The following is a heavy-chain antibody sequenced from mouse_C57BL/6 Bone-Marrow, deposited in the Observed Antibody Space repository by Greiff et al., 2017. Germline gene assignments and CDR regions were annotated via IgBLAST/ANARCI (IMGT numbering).Heavy chain of an antibody. CDR1: GYTFTSYW. D-gene: IGHD6-1*01. CDR2: IDPSDSYT. Sequence: QVQLQQPGAELVRPGTSVKLSCKASGYTFTSYWMHWVKQRPGQGLEWIGVIDPSDSYTNYNQKFKGKATLTVDTSSSTAYMQLSSLTSEDSAVYFWGRGPGGYWGQGTSVTVSS. J-gene: IGHJ4*01. V-gene: IGHV1-59*01. CDR3: GRGPGGY.